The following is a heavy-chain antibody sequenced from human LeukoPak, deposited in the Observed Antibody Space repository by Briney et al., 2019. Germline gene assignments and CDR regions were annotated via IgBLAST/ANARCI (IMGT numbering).Heavy chain of an antibody. CDR2: IKKDGSEN. CDR3: AQLSTSVTHLDY. V-gene: IGHV3-7*01. D-gene: IGHD4-17*01. J-gene: IGHJ4*02. Sequence: GGSLRLSCAASGFTFSNYAMNWVRQAPGKGLEWVANIKKDGSENYYVDSVKGRFTISRDNAKNSLYLQMNSLRAEDTAVYYCAQLSTSVTHLDYWGQGTLVTVSS. CDR1: GFTFSNYA.